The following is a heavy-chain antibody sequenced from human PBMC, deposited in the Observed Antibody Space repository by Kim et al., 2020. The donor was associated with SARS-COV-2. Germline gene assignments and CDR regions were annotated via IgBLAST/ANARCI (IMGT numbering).Heavy chain of an antibody. CDR1: GFTFSNYW. J-gene: IGHJ4*02. V-gene: IGHV3-7*01. Sequence: GGSLRLSCAASGFTFSNYWMSWVRQTPGKGLEWVANIKQDGSEKYYVDSVKGRFTISRDNAKNSLDLQMNSMRAEDTAIYYCAREAGRNGWYFAGGQGIL. CDR3: AREAGRNGWYFA. CDR2: IKQDGSEK. D-gene: IGHD6-19*01.